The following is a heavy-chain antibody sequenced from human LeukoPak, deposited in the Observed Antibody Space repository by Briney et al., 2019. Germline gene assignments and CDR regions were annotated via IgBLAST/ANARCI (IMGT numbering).Heavy chain of an antibody. CDR2: ISPSSGGT. V-gene: IGHV1-2*02. CDR1: GYTFTDYY. CDR3: ARDVLTTFGYFSAADDF. D-gene: IGHD3-10*02. Sequence: GASVKASCKASGYTFTDYYMHWVRQAPGQGLEWMGWISPSSGGTNYAQKFQGRVTMTRDTSTGTAYMELSRLRSDDTAMYYCARDVLTTFGYFSAADDFWGQGTLVTVSS. J-gene: IGHJ4*02.